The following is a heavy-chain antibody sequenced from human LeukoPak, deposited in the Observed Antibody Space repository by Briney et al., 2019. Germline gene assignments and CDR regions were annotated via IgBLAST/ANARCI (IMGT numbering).Heavy chain of an antibody. CDR3: VRDSFTMAHFDY. V-gene: IGHV3-48*02. CDR2: IANSGTTM. Sequence: GGSLRLSCAASGFTFSTYTMNWVRQAPVKGLEWISYIANSGTTMYYADSVKGRFTISRDNVKNSLYLQMNSLRDEDTAVYYCVRDSFTMAHFDYWGQGTLVTVSS. CDR1: GFTFSTYT. J-gene: IGHJ4*02. D-gene: IGHD3-10*01.